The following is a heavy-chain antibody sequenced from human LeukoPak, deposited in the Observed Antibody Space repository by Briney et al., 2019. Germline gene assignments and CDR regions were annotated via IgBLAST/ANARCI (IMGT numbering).Heavy chain of an antibody. CDR1: GGSISSYY. CDR3: AREVHGDYYFDY. D-gene: IGHD4-17*01. J-gene: IGHJ4*02. Sequence: SETLSLTCTVSGGSISSYYWSWIRQPPGKGLEWIGYIYYSGSTNYNPSLKSRVTISVDTSKNQFSLKLSSVTAADTAVYYCAREVHGDYYFDYWGQGTLVTVSS. CDR2: IYYSGST. V-gene: IGHV4-59*01.